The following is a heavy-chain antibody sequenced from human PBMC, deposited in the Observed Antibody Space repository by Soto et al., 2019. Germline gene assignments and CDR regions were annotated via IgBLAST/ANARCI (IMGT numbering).Heavy chain of an antibody. Sequence: GGSLRLSFAASGFTFSSYSMNWVRQAPGKGLEWVSSISSSSSYIYYADSVKGRFTISRDNAKNSLYLQMNSLRAEDTAVYYCARDSPSIVSYWGQGTLVTVSS. CDR2: ISSSSSYI. J-gene: IGHJ4*02. D-gene: IGHD6-6*01. CDR1: GFTFSSYS. CDR3: ARDSPSIVSY. V-gene: IGHV3-21*01.